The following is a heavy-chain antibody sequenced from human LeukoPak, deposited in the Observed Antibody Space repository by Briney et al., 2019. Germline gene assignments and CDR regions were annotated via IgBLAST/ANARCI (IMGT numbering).Heavy chain of an antibody. Sequence: GGSLRLSCAASDLPDSPYTMSWVRQVPGKGLVWVSSISGSGFFKHYADSVKGRFTISRDNSKNTLYLQMNSLRAEDTAVYYCAKDASGYYSSWGQGTLVTVSS. J-gene: IGHJ5*02. CDR3: AKDASGYYSS. CDR1: DLPDSPYT. V-gene: IGHV3-23*01. D-gene: IGHD3-22*01. CDR2: ISGSGFFK.